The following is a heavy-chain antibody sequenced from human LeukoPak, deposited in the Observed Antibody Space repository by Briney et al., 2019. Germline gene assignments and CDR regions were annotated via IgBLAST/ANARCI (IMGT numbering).Heavy chain of an antibody. CDR1: GVTLSNYS. D-gene: IGHD3-10*01. V-gene: IGHV3-23*01. Sequence: GGSLRLSCAVSGVTLSNYSMSWVCQAPGKGLGWGAGISGSGGGTVYADSVKGRCTISRENPKNTLCLWMYSLRAEDTAVYFCAKRGVVIRVVLVGFHKEAYYFDSWGQGALVTVSS. CDR2: ISGSGGGT. CDR3: AKRGVVIRVVLVGFHKEAYYFDS. J-gene: IGHJ4*02.